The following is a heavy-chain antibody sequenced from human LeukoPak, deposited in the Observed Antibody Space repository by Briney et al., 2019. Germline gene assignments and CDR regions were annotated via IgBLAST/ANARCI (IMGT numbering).Heavy chain of an antibody. V-gene: IGHV3-7*01. CDR1: GGSFSGYY. CDR3: ARLRQRLLWFGELFAPPHY. CDR2: IKQDGSEK. J-gene: IGHJ4*02. Sequence: ETLSLTCAVYGGSFSGYYWSWVRQAPGKGLEWVANIKQDGSEKYYVDSVKGRFTISRDNAKNSLYLQMNSLRAEDTAVYYCARLRQRLLWFGELFAPPHYWGQGTLVTVSS. D-gene: IGHD3-10*01.